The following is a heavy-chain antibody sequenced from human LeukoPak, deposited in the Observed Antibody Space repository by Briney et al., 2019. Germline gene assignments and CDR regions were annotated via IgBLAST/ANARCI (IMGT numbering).Heavy chain of an antibody. D-gene: IGHD6-13*01. CDR1: GFPFSTYA. CDR2: IYGSGGGI. J-gene: IGHJ4*02. CDR3: AKDRLPDGRWSLDY. V-gene: IGHV3-23*01. Sequence: GGYLRLSCAASGFPFSTYAMNWVRQTPGKGLEWFSGIYGSGGGIQYADSVKGRFTISRDNSKNTLYLQMNSLRVEDTALYYCAKDRLPDGRWSLDYWGQGTLVTVSS.